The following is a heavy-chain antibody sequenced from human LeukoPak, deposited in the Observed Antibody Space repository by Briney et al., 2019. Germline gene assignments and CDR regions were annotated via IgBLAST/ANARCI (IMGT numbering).Heavy chain of an antibody. CDR3: ARVSPVAKDYYDSSGYDAFDI. CDR1: GFTFSSYS. CDR2: ISSSSSYI. V-gene: IGHV3-21*01. Sequence: TGGSLRLSCAASGFTFSSYSMNWVRQAPGKGLEWVSSISSSSSYIYYADSVKGRFTISRDNAKNSLYLQMNSLRAEDTAVYYCARVSPVAKDYYDSSGYDAFDIWGQGTMVTVSS. D-gene: IGHD3-22*01. J-gene: IGHJ3*02.